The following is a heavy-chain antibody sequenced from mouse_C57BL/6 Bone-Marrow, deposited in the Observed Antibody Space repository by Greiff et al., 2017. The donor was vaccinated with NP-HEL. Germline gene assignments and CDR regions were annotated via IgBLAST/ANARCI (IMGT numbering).Heavy chain of an antibody. CDR3: TKGTAYYSAYFDY. CDR1: GYTFTSYW. D-gene: IGHD2-12*01. CDR2: IYPGNSDT. J-gene: IGHJ2*01. V-gene: IGHV1-5*01. Sequence: VQLQQSGTVLARPGASVKMSCKTSGYTFTSYWMHWVKQRPGQGLEWIGAIYPGNSDTSYNQKFKGKAKLTAVTSASTAYMELSSLTNEDSAVYYCTKGTAYYSAYFDYWGQGTTLTVSS.